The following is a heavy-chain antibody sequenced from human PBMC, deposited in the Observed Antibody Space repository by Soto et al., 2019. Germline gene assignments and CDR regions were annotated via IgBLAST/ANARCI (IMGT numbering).Heavy chain of an antibody. V-gene: IGHV4-34*01. D-gene: IGHD2-21*02. J-gene: IGHJ4*01. CDR3: AREPRQGDRIYYFDY. CDR1: GGSFSGYY. CDR2: INHSGST. Sequence: PSETLSLTCAVYGGSFSGYYWSWIRQPPGKGLEWIGEINHSGSTNYNPSLKSRVTISVDTSKNQFSLKLSSVTAADTAVYYCAREPRQGDRIYYFDYWGQGTLVTVSS.